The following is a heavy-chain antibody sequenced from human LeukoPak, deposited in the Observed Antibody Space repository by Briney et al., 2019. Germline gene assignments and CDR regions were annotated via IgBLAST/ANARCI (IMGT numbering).Heavy chain of an antibody. J-gene: IGHJ4*02. D-gene: IGHD5-24*01. V-gene: IGHV1-58*02. CDR1: GFTFTSSA. CDR2: TVVGSGNT. CDR3: ARVGEGYYPRY. Sequence: SVKVSCKASGFTFTSSAMQWVRQARGQRLEWIGWTVVGSGNTNYAQKFQERVTITRNTSISTAYMELSSLRSEDTAVYYCARVGEGYYPRYWGQGTLVTVSS.